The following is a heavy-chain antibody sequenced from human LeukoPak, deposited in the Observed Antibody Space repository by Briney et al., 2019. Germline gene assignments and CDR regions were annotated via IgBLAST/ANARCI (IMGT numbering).Heavy chain of an antibody. Sequence: GGSLRLSCAASGFTVSSNYMSWVRQAPGKGLEWVSVIYSGGSTYYADSVKGRFTISRDNSKNTLYLQMNSLRAEDTPVYYCARESIAAAGEGYWGQGTLVTVSS. V-gene: IGHV3-53*01. J-gene: IGHJ4*02. CDR2: IYSGGST. CDR3: ARESIAAAGEGY. D-gene: IGHD6-13*01. CDR1: GFTVSSNY.